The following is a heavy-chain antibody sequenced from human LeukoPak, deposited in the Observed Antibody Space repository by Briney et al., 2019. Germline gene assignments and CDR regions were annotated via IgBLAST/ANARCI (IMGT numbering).Heavy chain of an antibody. Sequence: GGSLRLSCAASGFTFSTYGMHWVRQAPGKGLEWVAFIRYDGSNKFYADSVKGRFTISRDNSKNTLYLQMNSLRSDDTAVYYCARDRDGYNYYWGQGTLVTVSS. J-gene: IGHJ4*02. D-gene: IGHD5-24*01. CDR1: GFTFSTYG. V-gene: IGHV3-30*02. CDR2: IRYDGSNK. CDR3: ARDRDGYNYY.